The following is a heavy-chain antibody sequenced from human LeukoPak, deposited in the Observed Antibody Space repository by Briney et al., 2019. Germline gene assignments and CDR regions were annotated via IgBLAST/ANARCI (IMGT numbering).Heavy chain of an antibody. Sequence: ASVKVSCKASGYTFTSYGISWVRQAPGQGLEWMGWINPNSGGTNYAQKFQGRVTMTRDTSISTAYMELSRLRSDDTAVYYCARRPGIAAAGSAFDIWGQGTMVTVSS. V-gene: IGHV1-2*02. CDR2: INPNSGGT. CDR1: GYTFTSYG. J-gene: IGHJ3*02. D-gene: IGHD6-13*01. CDR3: ARRPGIAAAGSAFDI.